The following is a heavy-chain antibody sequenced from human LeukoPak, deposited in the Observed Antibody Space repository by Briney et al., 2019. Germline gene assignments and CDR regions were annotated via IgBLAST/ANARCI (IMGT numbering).Heavy chain of an antibody. V-gene: IGHV3-23*01. D-gene: IGHD3-22*01. CDR1: GFTFSSYA. Sequence: PGGSLRLSCAASGFTFSSYAMSWVRQAPGKGLEWVSAISGSGGSTYYADSVKGRFTISRDNSENTLYLQMNSLRAEDTAVYCCAHHRGDSSGWGYFHYWGQGTLATVSS. CDR2: ISGSGGST. J-gene: IGHJ4*02. CDR3: AHHRGDSSGWGYFHY.